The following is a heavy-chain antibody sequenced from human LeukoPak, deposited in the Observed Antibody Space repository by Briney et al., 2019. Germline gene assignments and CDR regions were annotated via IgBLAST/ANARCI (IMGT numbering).Heavy chain of an antibody. Sequence: SETLSLTCTVSGGSISSGSYFWSWIRQPAGKGLEWIGRIYTSGSTNYNPSLKSRVTMSVDTSKNQFSLKLSSVTAADTAVYYCARGGGDYWGQGTLVTVSS. CDR2: IYTSGST. V-gene: IGHV4-61*02. CDR1: GGSISSGSYF. D-gene: IGHD3-10*01. J-gene: IGHJ4*02. CDR3: ARGGGDY.